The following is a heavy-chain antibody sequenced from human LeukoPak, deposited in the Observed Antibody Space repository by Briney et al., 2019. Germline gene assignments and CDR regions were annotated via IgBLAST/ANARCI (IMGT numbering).Heavy chain of an antibody. Sequence: GGSLRLSCAASGFTFDDYAMHWVRQAPGKGLEWVSGISWNSGSIAYADSVKGRFTISRDNAKNSLYLQMNSLRAEDTAVYYCARAKDYYGMDVWGQGTTVTVSS. CDR3: ARAKDYYGMDV. CDR2: ISWNSGSI. V-gene: IGHV3-9*01. J-gene: IGHJ6*02. CDR1: GFTFDDYA.